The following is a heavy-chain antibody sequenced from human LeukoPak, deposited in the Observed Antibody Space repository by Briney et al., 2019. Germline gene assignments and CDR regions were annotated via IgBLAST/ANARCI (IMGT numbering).Heavy chain of an antibody. J-gene: IGHJ5*02. CDR1: GFTFSSYG. CDR3: AKDSTGWYLNWFDP. D-gene: IGHD6-19*01. Sequence: PGGTLRLSCAASGFTFSSYGMSWVRQAPGKGLEWVSAISGSGGSTYYADSVKGRFTISRDNSKNTLYLQMNSLRAEDTAVYYCAKDSTGWYLNWFDPWGQGTLVTVSS. V-gene: IGHV3-23*01. CDR2: ISGSGGST.